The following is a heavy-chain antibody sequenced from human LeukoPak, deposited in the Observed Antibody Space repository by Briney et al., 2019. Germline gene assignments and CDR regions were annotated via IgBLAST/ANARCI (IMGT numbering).Heavy chain of an antibody. J-gene: IGHJ4*02. D-gene: IGHD5-18*01. CDR2: NYYDGCT. CDR3: ARHDSFGIRKVCDY. CDR1: GNSVSSTIHY. V-gene: IGHV4-39*01. Sequence: SETLSFTRTVSGNSVSSTIHYWSWIRQPPGMGLEGSGSNYYDGCTYYSLSLKSRVTINVDTSKNQFSLKLSSVTPADTAVYYCARHDSFGIRKVCDYWGQGILVTVSS.